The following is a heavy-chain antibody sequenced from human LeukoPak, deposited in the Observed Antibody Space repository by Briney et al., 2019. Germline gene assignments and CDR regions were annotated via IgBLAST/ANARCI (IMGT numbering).Heavy chain of an antibody. J-gene: IGHJ4*02. D-gene: IGHD6-19*01. V-gene: IGHV4-39*01. Sequence: SETLSLTCTVSGDSISSSSSYWGWIRQPPGEGLEWIGSIYYSGSTYYNTSLKSRVTISVDTYKSQLSLKLSSVTAADTAVYYCARQRGSGWYHPHLFWGQGILVTVSS. CDR3: ARQRGSGWYHPHLF. CDR2: IYYSGST. CDR1: GDSISSSSSY.